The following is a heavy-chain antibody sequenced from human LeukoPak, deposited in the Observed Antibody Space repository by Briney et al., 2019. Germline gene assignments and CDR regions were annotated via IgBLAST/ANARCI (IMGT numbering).Heavy chain of an antibody. CDR1: AYSISSGYY. V-gene: IGHV4-38-2*01. J-gene: IGHJ5*02. CDR3: ARLYSSSSNWFDP. CDR2: IYHTGST. D-gene: IGHD6-13*01. Sequence: SETLSLTCAVSAYSISSGYYWGWIRQPPGKGLEWIGSIYHTGSTYYNSSLKSRVTISVDTSKNQFSLKLSSVTAADTAVYYCARLYSSSSNWFDPWGQGTLVTVSS.